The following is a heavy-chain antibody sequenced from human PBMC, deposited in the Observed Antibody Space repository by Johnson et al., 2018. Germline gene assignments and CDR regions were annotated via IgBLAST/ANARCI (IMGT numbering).Heavy chain of an antibody. Sequence: VQLVESGGGLVQPGGSLRLSCAASGFTFSTYWMHWVRQVPGKGLVWVSRLKSDGSFTTYADSVQGRFTISRNNVKNTLYLQMNRLRVGDTAVYYWTKDLLYGDGYYYREVWGRGTTVTVSS. D-gene: IGHD7-27*01. CDR1: GFTFSTYW. V-gene: IGHV3-74*01. CDR3: TKDLLYGDGYYYREV. J-gene: IGHJ6*03. CDR2: LKSDGSFT.